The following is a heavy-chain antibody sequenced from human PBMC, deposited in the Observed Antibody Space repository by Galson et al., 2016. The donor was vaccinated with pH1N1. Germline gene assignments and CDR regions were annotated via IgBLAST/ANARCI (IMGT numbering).Heavy chain of an antibody. V-gene: IGHV1-69*13. D-gene: IGHD3-22*01. CDR2: IIPIFGTA. CDR1: GGTFSSYG. CDR3: AREDYYDTDLSDWYLDL. Sequence: SVKVSCKASGGTFSSYGINWVRQAPGQGLEWMGGIIPIFGTAKYAQNFQGRVTITADESTTTAYMELSSLRSEDTAVYYCAREDYYDTDLSDWYLDLWGRGTLLTVSS. J-gene: IGHJ2*01.